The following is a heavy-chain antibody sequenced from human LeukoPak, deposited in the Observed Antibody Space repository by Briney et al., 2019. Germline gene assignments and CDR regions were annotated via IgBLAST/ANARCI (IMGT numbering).Heavy chain of an antibody. CDR1: GFTVSSNY. D-gene: IGHD2-8*01. CDR2: IYSGGST. J-gene: IGHJ4*02. CDR3: AKDGFCANGVCYPRHFDY. Sequence: GGSLRLSCAASGFTVSSNYMSWVRQAPGKGLEWVSVIYSGGSTYYADSVKGRFTISRDNSKNTLYLQMNSLGAEDTAVYYCAKDGFCANGVCYPRHFDYWGQGTLVTVSS. V-gene: IGHV3-66*02.